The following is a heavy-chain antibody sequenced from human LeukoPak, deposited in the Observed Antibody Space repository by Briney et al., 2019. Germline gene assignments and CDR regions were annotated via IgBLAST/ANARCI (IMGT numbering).Heavy chain of an antibody. J-gene: IGHJ4*02. D-gene: IGHD2-15*01. CDR1: GYTFTSYG. CDR2: ISAYNGNT. Sequence: ASVKVSCKASGYTFTSYGISWVRQAPGQGLEWMGWISAYNGNTNYAQKLQGRVTMTTDTSTSTAYMELRSLRSDDTAVYYCARSYVYNIVVVVAAPGPFWDYWGQGTLVTVSS. CDR3: ARSYVYNIVVVVAAPGPFWDY. V-gene: IGHV1-18*04.